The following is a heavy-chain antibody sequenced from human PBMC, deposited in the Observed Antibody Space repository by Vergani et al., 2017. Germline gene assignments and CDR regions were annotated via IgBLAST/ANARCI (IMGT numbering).Heavy chain of an antibody. J-gene: IGHJ6*03. V-gene: IGHV4-34*01. CDR2: SNHSGST. D-gene: IGHD2-2*02. CDR3: ARGRYCSSTSCYTTNYYYMDV. Sequence: QVQLQQWGAGLLKPSETLSLTCAVYGGSFSGYYWSWIRQPPGKGLEWIGESNHSGSTNYNPSPKSRVTISVDTSKNQFSLKLISVTAAETAVYYCARGRYCSSTSCYTTNYYYMDVWGKGTTVTVSS. CDR1: GGSFSGYY.